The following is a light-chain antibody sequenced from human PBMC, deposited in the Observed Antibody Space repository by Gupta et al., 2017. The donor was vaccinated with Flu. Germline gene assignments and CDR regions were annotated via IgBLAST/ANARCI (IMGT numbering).Light chain of an antibody. CDR3: QAWDSSTRWV. CDR2: QDS. CDR1: KLGDKY. J-gene: IGLJ3*02. V-gene: IGLV3-1*01. Sequence: SYELTQPPSVSVSPGQTASITCAGDKLGDKYACWYQQKPGQSPMLVIYQDSKRPSGIPERFSGSNSGNTATLTISGTQAMDEADYYCQAWDSSTRWVFGGGTKLTVL.